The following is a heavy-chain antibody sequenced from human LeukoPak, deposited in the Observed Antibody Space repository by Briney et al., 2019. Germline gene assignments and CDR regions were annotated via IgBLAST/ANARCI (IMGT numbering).Heavy chain of an antibody. D-gene: IGHD6-13*01. V-gene: IGHV3-23*01. J-gene: IGHJ3*02. Sequence: GGSLRLSCVGSGFTFRSHAMSWVRQAPEKGLEFVSGIYENGGTTYYADSVKGRFTISRDNSKNTLYQQMNSLRAEDTAVYYCAKDRVRFSSRVDAFDIWGRGTMVTVSS. CDR2: IYENGGTT. CDR3: AKDRVRFSSRVDAFDI. CDR1: GFTFRSHA.